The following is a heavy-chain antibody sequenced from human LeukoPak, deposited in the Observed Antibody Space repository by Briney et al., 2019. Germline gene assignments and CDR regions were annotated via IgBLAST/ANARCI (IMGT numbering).Heavy chain of an antibody. CDR3: AKGFTVSYPPCYFHY. V-gene: IGHV3-30*18. J-gene: IGHJ4*02. Sequence: GGSLRLSCAASGFTFSSYGMHWVRQAPGKGLEWVAVISYNGINKDYGDSVKGRFTISRDNSKNTLYLQMNSLRGEDTAVYYCAKGFTVSYPPCYFHYWGQGSLVTVSS. CDR1: GFTFSSYG. CDR2: ISYNGINK. D-gene: IGHD3-10*01.